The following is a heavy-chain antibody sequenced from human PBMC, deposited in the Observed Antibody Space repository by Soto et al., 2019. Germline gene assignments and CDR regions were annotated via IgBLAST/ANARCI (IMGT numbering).Heavy chain of an antibody. J-gene: IGHJ4*02. CDR3: ARSKAMGPGHYYFDY. CDR1: GGSISSGGYY. V-gene: IGHV4-31*03. D-gene: IGHD5-18*01. CDR2: IYYSGST. Sequence: QVQLQESGPGLMKPSQTLSLTCTVSGGSISSGGYYWSWIRQHPGKGLEWIGYIYYSGSTYYNPSLKSRVTISVDTSKNQFSLKLSSVTAADTAVYYCARSKAMGPGHYYFDYWGQGTLVTVSS.